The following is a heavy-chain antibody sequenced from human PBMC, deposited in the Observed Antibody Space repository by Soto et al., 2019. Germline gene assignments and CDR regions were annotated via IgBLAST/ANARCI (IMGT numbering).Heavy chain of an antibody. CDR3: ASGHHSSSWYWLDP. V-gene: IGHV4-61*01. J-gene: IGHJ5*02. Sequence: NPSETLSLTCTVSGGSVNSGSYYWSWIRQPPGKGLEWIGYIFYSGSTNYNPSLKSRVTISLDTSKNQFSLKLSSVTAADTAVYFCASGHHSSSWYWLDPWGQGTLVTVYS. CDR2: IFYSGST. CDR1: GGSVNSGSYY. D-gene: IGHD6-13*01.